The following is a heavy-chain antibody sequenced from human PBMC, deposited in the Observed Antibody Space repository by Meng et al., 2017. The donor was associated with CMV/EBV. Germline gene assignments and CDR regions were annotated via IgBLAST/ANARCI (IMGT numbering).Heavy chain of an antibody. CDR2: INWNGGST. V-gene: IGHV3-20*04. J-gene: IGHJ2*01. CDR3: ARVRTAGLHFDL. D-gene: IGHD3-10*01. CDR1: GFTFDDYG. Sequence: SCAASGFTFDDYGMSWVRQAPGKGLEWVSGINWNGGSTGYADSVKGRFTISRDNAKNSLYLQMNSLRAEDTALYYCARVRTAGLHFDLWGRGTLVTVSS.